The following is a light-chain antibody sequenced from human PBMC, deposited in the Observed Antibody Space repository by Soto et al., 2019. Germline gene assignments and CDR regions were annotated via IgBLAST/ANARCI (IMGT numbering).Light chain of an antibody. J-gene: IGLJ2*01. CDR2: DVS. CDR1: SSDVGAYNY. CDR3: SSYTSSSTLV. Sequence: QSVPTQPASMSGSAGQSITISCTGTSSDVGAYNYVSWYQQHPGKAPKLMIYDVSNRPSGVSNRFSGSKSGNAASLTISGLQAEDEADYYCSSYTSSSTLVFGGGTQLTVL. V-gene: IGLV2-14*01.